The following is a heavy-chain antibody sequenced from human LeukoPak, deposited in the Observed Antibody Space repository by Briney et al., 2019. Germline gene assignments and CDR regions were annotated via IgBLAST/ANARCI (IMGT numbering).Heavy chain of an antibody. Sequence: GGSLRLSCAASGFTFSSYSMNWVRQAPGKGLEWVGRIKSNTDGGTTDYAAPVKGRFTISRDDSKNTLYLQMNSLQIEDTAVYYCIWNDAGDYWGQGTLVTVSS. J-gene: IGHJ4*02. CDR1: GFTFSSYS. CDR3: IWNDAGDY. D-gene: IGHD1-1*01. CDR2: IKSNTDGGTT. V-gene: IGHV3-15*01.